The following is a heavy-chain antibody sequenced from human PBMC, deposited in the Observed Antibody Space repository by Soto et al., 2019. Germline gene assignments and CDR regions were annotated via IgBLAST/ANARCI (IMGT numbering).Heavy chain of an antibody. D-gene: IGHD4-17*01. CDR2: IYHSGST. J-gene: IGHJ6*02. V-gene: IGHV4-59*12. CDR3: ARAHYGDYGYGMDV. Sequence: SETLSLTCTVAGGSIISYYWSWIRKPPGKGLEWIGYIYHSGSTYYNPSLKSRVTISVDRSKNQFSLKLSSVTAADTAVYYCARAHYGDYGYGMDVWGQGTTVTVSS. CDR1: GGSIISYY.